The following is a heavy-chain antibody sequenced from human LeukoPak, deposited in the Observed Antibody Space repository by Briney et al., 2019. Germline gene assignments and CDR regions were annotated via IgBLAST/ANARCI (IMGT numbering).Heavy chain of an antibody. CDR1: GFTVSSNQ. CDR3: AKDGSPRFCGGGSCYSAPFGMDV. D-gene: IGHD2-15*01. Sequence: PGGYLRLSCAASGFTVSSNQMSWVRQAPGKGLEWVSNIYSSGGPYHADCVMGRFTISRDKSKNTLYLQMNSLRAEDTAVYYCAKDGSPRFCGGGSCYSAPFGMDVWGQGTTVKVSS. CDR2: IYSSGGP. V-gene: IGHV3-66*01. J-gene: IGHJ6*02.